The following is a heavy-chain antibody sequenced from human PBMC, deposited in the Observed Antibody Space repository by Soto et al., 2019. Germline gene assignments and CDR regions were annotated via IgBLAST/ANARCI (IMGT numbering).Heavy chain of an antibody. D-gene: IGHD6-19*01. CDR1: GFTVSSYA. Sequence: QVQLVESGGGVVQPGRSLRLSCAASGFTVSSYAMHWVRQAPGKGLAWVAVISYDGSNKYYADSVKGRFTISRDNAKNTLYLQLNSRRAEDTAVYSCARDREGGWLVISHDFDYWGQGTLVTVSS. CDR2: ISYDGSNK. V-gene: IGHV3-30-3*01. CDR3: ARDREGGWLVISHDFDY. J-gene: IGHJ4*02.